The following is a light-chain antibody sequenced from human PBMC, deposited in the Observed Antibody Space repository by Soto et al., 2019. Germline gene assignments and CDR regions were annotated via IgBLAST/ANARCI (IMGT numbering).Light chain of an antibody. J-gene: IGKJ3*01. CDR2: GAS. CDR1: QSVGSNY. Sequence: EIALTQSPGNLSLSLGERATVSCSASQSVGSNYLAWYQRKPGQAPRLLIYGASSRATGIPDRFSGSGSGTDFSLTISRLEPEDFSVYYCQQYATTPCTFGPGTKVDIK. CDR3: QQYATTPCT. V-gene: IGKV3-20*01.